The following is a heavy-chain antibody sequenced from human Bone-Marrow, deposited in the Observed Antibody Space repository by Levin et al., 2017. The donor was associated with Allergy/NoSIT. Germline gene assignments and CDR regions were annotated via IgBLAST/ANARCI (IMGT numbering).Heavy chain of an antibody. CDR2: LFFGGQT. D-gene: IGHD6-13*01. V-gene: IGHV4-59*11. J-gene: IGHJ4*01. Sequence: SETLSLTCTVSDGSISSHYWTWIRQPPGKGLEWIGYLFFGGQTNYSPSLKSRVTMSADTSKGHLSLKLTSVTAADTAVYYCARVKRSASSWPFDLWGHGTLVIVSS. CDR1: DGSISSHY. CDR3: ARVKRSASSWPFDL.